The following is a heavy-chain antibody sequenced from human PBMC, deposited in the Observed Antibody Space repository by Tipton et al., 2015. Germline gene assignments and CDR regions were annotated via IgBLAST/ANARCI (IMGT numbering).Heavy chain of an antibody. CDR2: ISHSGNT. Sequence: TLSLTCAVSAYSISSDYYWGWIRQPPGKGLEWIGSISHSGNTYYNPSLKSRVTMSRDTPKNQFSLKLTPVTAADTAVYYCACQDYDSLTRDYQTVDYWGQGTLVTVSS. D-gene: IGHD3-9*01. CDR1: AYSISSDYY. V-gene: IGHV4-38-2*01. CDR3: ACQDYDSLTRDYQTVDY. J-gene: IGHJ4*02.